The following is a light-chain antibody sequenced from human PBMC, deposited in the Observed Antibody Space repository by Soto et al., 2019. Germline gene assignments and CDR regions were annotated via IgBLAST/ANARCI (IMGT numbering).Light chain of an antibody. J-gene: IGKJ3*01. CDR2: DAS. Sequence: DLQMTQSPSSLSASVGDRVTITCQASQDIRNYLNWYQQKPGKAPNLLIYDASSLETGVPSRFSGSGFGTYFTFTISSLQPEDIATYFCQQFDNLPLTFGPGNKVDVK. CDR3: QQFDNLPLT. V-gene: IGKV1-33*01. CDR1: QDIRNY.